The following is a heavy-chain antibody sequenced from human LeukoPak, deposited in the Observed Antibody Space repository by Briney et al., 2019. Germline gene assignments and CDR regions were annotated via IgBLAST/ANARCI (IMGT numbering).Heavy chain of an antibody. CDR3: AKDDSSSWSYYYYYMDV. V-gene: IGHV3-30*02. J-gene: IGHJ6*03. CDR2: IRYDGSNK. CDR1: GFTFSSYG. Sequence: GGSLRLSCAASGFTFSSYGMHWVRQAPGKGLEWVAFIRYDGSNKYYADSVEGRFTISRDNSKNTLYLQMNSLRAEDTAVYYCAKDDSSSWSYYYYYMDVWGKGTTVTISS. D-gene: IGHD6-13*01.